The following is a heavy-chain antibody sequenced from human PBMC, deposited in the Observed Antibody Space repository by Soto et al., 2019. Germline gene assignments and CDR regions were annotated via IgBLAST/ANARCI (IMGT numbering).Heavy chain of an antibody. Sequence: SETLSLTCTVSGGSISSSSYYWGWIRQPPGKGLEWIGSIYYSGSTYYNPSLKSRVTISVDTSKNQFSLKLSSVTAADTAVYYCARAGWYSSSWHDFDYWGQGTLVTVSS. CDR1: GGSISSSSYY. J-gene: IGHJ4*02. D-gene: IGHD6-13*01. V-gene: IGHV4-39*01. CDR2: IYYSGST. CDR3: ARAGWYSSSWHDFDY.